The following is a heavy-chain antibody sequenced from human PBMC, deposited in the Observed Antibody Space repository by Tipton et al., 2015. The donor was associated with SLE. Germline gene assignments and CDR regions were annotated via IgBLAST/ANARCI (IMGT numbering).Heavy chain of an antibody. CDR2: LSDIGRT. CDR1: GASFSGYY. Sequence: LRLSCTVSGASFSGYYWSWIRQPPGKGLEWIGYLSDIGRTNYKSSLRSRVTISVGTSRNLLSLKVTSVTAADTAVYYCARQRDLDAFDIWGQGTMVIVSS. V-gene: IGHV4-59*08. J-gene: IGHJ3*02. CDR3: ARQRDLDAFDI.